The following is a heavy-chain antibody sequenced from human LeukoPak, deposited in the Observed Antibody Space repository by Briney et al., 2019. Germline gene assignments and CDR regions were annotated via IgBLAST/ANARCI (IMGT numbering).Heavy chain of an antibody. D-gene: IGHD1-26*01. J-gene: IGHJ4*02. CDR1: GFTFSTYW. Sequence: PGGSLRLSCAASGFTFSTYWMAWVRQAPGKGLEWVANIKGDKSARHQADSVKGRFIISRDNTQNSVYLQMNSLRGEDTAIYYCARDVVGSLDYWGQGTLVTVSS. CDR2: IKGDKSAR. V-gene: IGHV3-7*01. CDR3: ARDVVGSLDY.